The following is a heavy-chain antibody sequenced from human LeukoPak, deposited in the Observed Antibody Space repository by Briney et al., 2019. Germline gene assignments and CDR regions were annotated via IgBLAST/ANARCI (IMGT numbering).Heavy chain of an antibody. J-gene: IGHJ6*04. V-gene: IGHV4-4*07. CDR2: IYTSGST. CDR3: ATTYYDFWSGSNLEIGMDV. Sequence: SETLSLTCTVSGGSISSYYWSWIRQPAGKGLEWIGRIYTSGSTNYNPSLKSRVTMSVDTSKNQFSLKLSSVTAADTAVYYCATTYYDFWSGSNLEIGMDVRGKGTTVTVSS. D-gene: IGHD3-3*01. CDR1: GGSISSYY.